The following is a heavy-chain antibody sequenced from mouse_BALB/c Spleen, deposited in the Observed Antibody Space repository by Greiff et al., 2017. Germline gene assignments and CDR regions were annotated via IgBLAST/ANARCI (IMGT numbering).Heavy chain of an antibody. J-gene: IGHJ4*01. V-gene: IGHV1-54*01. CDR1: GYAFTNYL. Sequence: VQLQQSGAELVRPGPSVTVSCKASGYAFTNYLIEWVKQRPGQGLEWIGVINPGSGGTNYNEKFKGKATLTADKSSITAYMQLSSLTSDDSAVYFCARGITTVVATDYAMDYWGQGTSVTVSS. D-gene: IGHD1-1*01. CDR3: ARGITTVVATDYAMDY. CDR2: INPGSGGT.